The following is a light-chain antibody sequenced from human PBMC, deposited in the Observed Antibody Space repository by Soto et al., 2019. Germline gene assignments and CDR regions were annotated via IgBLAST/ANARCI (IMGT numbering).Light chain of an antibody. J-gene: IGKJ1*01. V-gene: IGKV1-5*01. CDR2: HAS. Sequence: DIQMTQSPSTLSASVGDRVTVTCRASQSISNWLAWYQQKPGQAPNLLIYHASHLQAGVPSRFSGSRSGTEFPLTISSLQPDDFATYYCQQYDNYSPTFGQGTKVDIK. CDR3: QQYDNYSPT. CDR1: QSISNW.